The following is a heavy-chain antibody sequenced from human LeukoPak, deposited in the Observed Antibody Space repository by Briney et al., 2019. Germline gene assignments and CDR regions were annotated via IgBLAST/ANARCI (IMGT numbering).Heavy chain of an antibody. J-gene: IGHJ4*02. CDR3: ARDEGIAAAGVDY. CDR1: GYTFTSYY. CDR2: INPSGGST. D-gene: IGHD6-13*01. V-gene: IGHV1-46*01. Sequence: ASVKVSCKASGYTFTSYYMHWVRQAPGQGLEWMGIINPSGGSTGYAQKFQGRVTMTRDTPTSTVYMELSSLRSEDTAVYYCARDEGIAAAGVDYWGQGTLVTVSS.